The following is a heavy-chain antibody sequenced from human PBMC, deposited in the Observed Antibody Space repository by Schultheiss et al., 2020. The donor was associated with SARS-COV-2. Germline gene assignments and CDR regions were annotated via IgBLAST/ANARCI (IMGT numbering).Heavy chain of an antibody. D-gene: IGHD2-2*01. Sequence: SQTLSLTCTVSGGSISSSSYYWGWIRQPPGKGLEWIGSIYYSGSTYYNPSLKSRVTISVDTSKNQFSLKLSSVTAADTAAYYCARRWIGVVVPAAFDPWGQGTLVTVSS. J-gene: IGHJ5*02. CDR3: ARRWIGVVVPAAFDP. V-gene: IGHV4-39*01. CDR2: IYYSGST. CDR1: GGSISSSSYY.